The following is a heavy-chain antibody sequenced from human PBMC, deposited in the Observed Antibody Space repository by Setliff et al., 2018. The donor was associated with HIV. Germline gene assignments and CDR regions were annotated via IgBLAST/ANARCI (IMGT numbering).Heavy chain of an antibody. J-gene: IGHJ5*02. V-gene: IGHV1-8*01. CDR3: ARGWGLWFGQLSILPLDP. D-gene: IGHD3-10*01. CDR2: LTPHSGDT. CDR1: AGTFNNYA. Sequence: ASVKVSCKAYAGTFNNYAISWVRQAPGQGLEWMGRLTPHSGDTISADRFQGRLVMTTNTSTTTAFMELGSLRSDDTALYFCARGWGLWFGQLSILPLDPWGQGTLVTVSS.